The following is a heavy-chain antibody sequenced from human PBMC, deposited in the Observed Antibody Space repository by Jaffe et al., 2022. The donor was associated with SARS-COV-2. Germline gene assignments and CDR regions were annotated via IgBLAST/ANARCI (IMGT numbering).Heavy chain of an antibody. CDR3: ARGIRSASGYYYGMDV. V-gene: IGHV4-34*01. CDR1: GGSFSGYY. CDR2: INHSGST. Sequence: QVQLQQWGAGLLKPSETLSLTCAVYGGSFSGYYWSWIRQPPGKGLEWIGEINHSGSTNYNPSLKSRVTISVDTSKNQFSLKLSSVTAADTAVYYCARGIRSASGYYYGMDVWGQGTTVTVSS. J-gene: IGHJ6*02. D-gene: IGHD3-3*01.